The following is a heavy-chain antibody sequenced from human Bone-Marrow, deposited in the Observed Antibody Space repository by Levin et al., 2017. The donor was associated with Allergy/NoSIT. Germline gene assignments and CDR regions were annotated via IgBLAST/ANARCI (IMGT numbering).Heavy chain of an antibody. CDR2: IADDGGEK. CDR1: GFTFRNYW. J-gene: IGHJ4*02. D-gene: IGHD3-3*01. V-gene: IGHV3-7*01. CDR3: VRLVRRSADVL. Sequence: SCAASGFTFRNYWMNWVRQAPGKGLEWVASIADDGGEKYYVDSVQGRFTISRDNAKNSLFLQMNSLRVEDTALYYCVRLVRRSADVLWGQGTLVTVSS.